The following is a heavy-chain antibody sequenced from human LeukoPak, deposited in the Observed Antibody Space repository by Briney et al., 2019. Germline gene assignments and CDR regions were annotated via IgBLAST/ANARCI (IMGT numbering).Heavy chain of an antibody. CDR1: GFTFSNYK. V-gene: IGHV3-21*01. CDR3: ARVMGRYCSSTSCYVDY. D-gene: IGHD2-2*01. CDR2: ISSSSSYI. Sequence: GGSLRLSCAASGFTFSNYKMNWVRQAPGKGLEWVSSISSSSSYIYYADSVKGRFTISRDNSKNTLYLQMNSLRAEDTAVYYCARVMGRYCSSTSCYVDYWGQGTLVTVSS. J-gene: IGHJ4*02.